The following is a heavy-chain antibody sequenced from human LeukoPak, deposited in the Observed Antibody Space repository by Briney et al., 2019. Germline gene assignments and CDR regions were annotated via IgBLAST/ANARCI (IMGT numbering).Heavy chain of an antibody. CDR3: ARGGVDTAMVTPGY. J-gene: IGHJ4*02. Sequence: SVKVSCKASGGTFSSYAISWVRQAPGQGLEWMGRIIPILGIANYAQKFQGRVTITADKSTSTAYMELSSLRSEGTAVYYCARGGVDTAMVTPGYWGQGTLVTVSS. V-gene: IGHV1-69*04. D-gene: IGHD5-18*01. CDR1: GGTFSSYA. CDR2: IIPILGIA.